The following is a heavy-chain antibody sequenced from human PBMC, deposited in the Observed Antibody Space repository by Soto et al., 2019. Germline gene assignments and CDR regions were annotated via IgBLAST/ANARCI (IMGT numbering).Heavy chain of an antibody. CDR3: AGICSGGSCYS. D-gene: IGHD2-15*01. CDR1: GGSISSYY. V-gene: IGHV4-59*01. J-gene: IGHJ4*02. Sequence: LSLTCTVSGGSISSYYWSWIRQPPGKGLEWIGYIYYSGSTNYNPSLKSRVTISVDTSKNQFSLKLSSVTAADTAVYYCAGICSGGSCYSWGQGTLVTVSS. CDR2: IYYSGST.